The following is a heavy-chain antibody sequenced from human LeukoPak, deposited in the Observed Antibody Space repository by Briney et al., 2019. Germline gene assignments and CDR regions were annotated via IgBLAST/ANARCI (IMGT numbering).Heavy chain of an antibody. V-gene: IGHV1-8*01. CDR2: MNPNSGNT. J-gene: IGHJ4*02. D-gene: IGHD3-9*01. CDR1: GYTFTSYD. CDR3: ASRRGYFDWLPLDY. Sequence: ASVKVSCKASGYTFTSYDINGVRQATGQGLEWMGWMNPNSGNTGYAQKFQGRVTMTRNTSISTAYMELSSLRSEDTAVYYCASRRGYFDWLPLDYWGQGTLVTVSS.